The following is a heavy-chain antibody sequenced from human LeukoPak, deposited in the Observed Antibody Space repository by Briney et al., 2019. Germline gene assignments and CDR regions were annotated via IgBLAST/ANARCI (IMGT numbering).Heavy chain of an antibody. Sequence: PGGSLRLSCVVSGLSFNKDVMSWFRQAPGKGLEWVSSVSPGGVSPNHADSVKGRFTVSRDDSLNTLYLQMNSLRVDDTTVYYCASCSATSCYYYYGMDVWGQGTTVTVSS. V-gene: IGHV3-23*01. CDR1: GLSFNKDV. CDR3: ASCSATSCYYYYGMDV. CDR2: VSPGGVSP. D-gene: IGHD2-2*01. J-gene: IGHJ6*02.